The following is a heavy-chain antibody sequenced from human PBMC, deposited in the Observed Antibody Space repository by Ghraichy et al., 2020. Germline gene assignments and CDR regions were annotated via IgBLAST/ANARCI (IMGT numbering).Heavy chain of an antibody. J-gene: IGHJ6*04. D-gene: IGHD4-17*01. CDR3: ARDDYGDSIDYYYYGMDV. V-gene: IGHV3-48*03. CDR1: GFTFSSYE. Sequence: GGSLRLSCAASGFTFSSYEMNWVRQAPGKGLEWVSYISSSGRTIYYADSVKGRFTISRDNAKNSLYLQMNSLRVEDTAVYYCARDDYGDSIDYYYYGMDVCGKGTTFTVSS. CDR2: ISSSGRTI.